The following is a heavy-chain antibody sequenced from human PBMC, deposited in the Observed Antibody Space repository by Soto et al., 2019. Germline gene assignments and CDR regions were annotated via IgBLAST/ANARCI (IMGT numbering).Heavy chain of an antibody. CDR2: IYYSGST. CDR1: GGSISSGDYY. Sequence: QVQLQESGPGLVKPSQTLSLTCTVSGGSISSGDYYWSWIRQPPGKGLGWIGYIYYSGSTYYNPSLKSRVTISVDTSKNQFSLKLSSVTAADTAVYYCARAALPTYYDFWSGYYPYDYWGQGTLVTVSS. CDR3: ARAALPTYYDFWSGYYPYDY. D-gene: IGHD3-3*01. J-gene: IGHJ4*02. V-gene: IGHV4-30-4*01.